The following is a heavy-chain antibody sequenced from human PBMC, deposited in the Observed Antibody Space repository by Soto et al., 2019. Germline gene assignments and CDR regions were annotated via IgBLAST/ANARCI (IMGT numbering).Heavy chain of an antibody. D-gene: IGHD3-22*01. Sequence: GGSLRLSCLASRFTFSSYAMHWVRQAPGKGLEYVSSISSNGGSTYYADPVKGRFTISRDNSKNTMYLQMSSLRAEDTAVYYCVKYYYDSSGYYGLNAFDIWGQGTMVTV. V-gene: IGHV3-64D*06. CDR2: ISSNGGST. J-gene: IGHJ3*02. CDR1: RFTFSSYA. CDR3: VKYYYDSSGYYGLNAFDI.